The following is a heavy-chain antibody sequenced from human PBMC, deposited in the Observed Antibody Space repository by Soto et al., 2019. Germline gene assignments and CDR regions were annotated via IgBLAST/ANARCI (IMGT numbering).Heavy chain of an antibody. CDR1: GYTLTKLS. Sequence: GASVKVSCKVSGYTLTKLSIHWVRQAPGKGLEWMGGFDPEDGDTIYAQNFQGRVTMTEDTSTDTAYMELSSLTSEDTAMFYCATEVFTGTTPTFDYWGQGTLVTVSS. D-gene: IGHD1-1*01. V-gene: IGHV1-24*01. CDR3: ATEVFTGTTPTFDY. J-gene: IGHJ4*02. CDR2: FDPEDGDT.